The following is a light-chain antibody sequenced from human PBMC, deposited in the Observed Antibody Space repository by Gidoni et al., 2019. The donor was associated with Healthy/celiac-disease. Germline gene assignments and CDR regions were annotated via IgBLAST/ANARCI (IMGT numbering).Light chain of an antibody. CDR3: TSYTSSSTRV. V-gene: IGLV2-14*03. CDR2: DVS. CDR1: SSDVGGYTY. Sequence: QAALTQTASASGSPGQSLTISCTGTSSDVGGYTYVSWYQQHPGKAPNLILYDVSHRPSVVSNRFCCSNAGNTSVLTISVLPDDDDADYYGTSYTSSSTRVFGGGTKLTVL. J-gene: IGLJ3*02.